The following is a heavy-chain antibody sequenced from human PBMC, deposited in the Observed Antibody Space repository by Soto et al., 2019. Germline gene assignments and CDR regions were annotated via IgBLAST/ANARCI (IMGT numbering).Heavy chain of an antibody. D-gene: IGHD6-19*01. CDR2: IYYSGST. CDR1: GGSISSSSYY. CDR3: ATAGGYSSGWFNYYYYGMDV. Sequence: SETLSLTCTVSGGSISSSSYYWGWIRQPPGKGLEWIGSIYYSGSTYYNPSLKSRVTISVDTSKNQFSLKLSSVTAADTAVYYCATAGGYSSGWFNYYYYGMDVSGQGTTVT. J-gene: IGHJ6*02. V-gene: IGHV4-39*01.